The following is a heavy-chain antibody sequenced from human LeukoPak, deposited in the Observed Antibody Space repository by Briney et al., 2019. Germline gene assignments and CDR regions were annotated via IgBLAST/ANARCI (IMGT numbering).Heavy chain of an antibody. V-gene: IGHV4-39*07. D-gene: IGHD6-13*01. CDR3: AREPSSSWSRFDY. J-gene: IGHJ4*02. Sequence: SETLSLTCTVSGGSISGSNYYWGWIRQPPGKGLEWIGNMYYSGSTNYNPSLKSRVTISVDTSKNQFSLKLSSVTAADTAVYYCAREPSSSWSRFDYWGQGTLVTVSP. CDR2: MYYSGST. CDR1: GGSISGSNYY.